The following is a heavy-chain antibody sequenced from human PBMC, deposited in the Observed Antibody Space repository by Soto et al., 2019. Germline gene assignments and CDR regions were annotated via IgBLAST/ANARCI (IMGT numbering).Heavy chain of an antibody. CDR1: GFTFSSYA. D-gene: IGHD5-12*01. CDR3: ATPRSGPFDY. V-gene: IGHV3-30-3*01. Sequence: QVQLVESGGGVVQPGRSLRLSCAASGFTFSSYAMHWVRQAPGKGLEWVAVISYDGSNKYYADSVKGRFTISRDNSKNTLYLQMNSLRAEDTAVYYCATPRSGPFDYWGQGTLVTVSS. CDR2: ISYDGSNK. J-gene: IGHJ4*02.